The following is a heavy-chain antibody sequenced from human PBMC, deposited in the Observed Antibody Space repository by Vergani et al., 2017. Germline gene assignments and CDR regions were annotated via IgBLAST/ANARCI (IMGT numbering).Heavy chain of an antibody. CDR2: IYYSGST. Sequence: QVQLQESGPGLVKPSQTLSLTCTVSGGSISSYYWSWIRQPPGKGLEWIGYIYYSGSTNYNPSLKSRVTISVDTSKNQFSLKLSSVTAADTAVYYCARVPLGYCSSTSCYTSILKTYYYYGMDVWGQGTTVTVSS. J-gene: IGHJ6*02. CDR3: ARVPLGYCSSTSCYTSILKTYYYYGMDV. D-gene: IGHD2-2*02. V-gene: IGHV4-59*12. CDR1: GGSISSYY.